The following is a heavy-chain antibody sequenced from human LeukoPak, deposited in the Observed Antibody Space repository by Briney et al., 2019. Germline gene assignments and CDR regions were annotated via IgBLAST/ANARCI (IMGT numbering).Heavy chain of an antibody. CDR1: GFTFSSYA. Sequence: GGSLRLSCAASGFTFSSYAMSWVRQAPGKGLEWVSAISGYDSSTNYADSVKGRFTISRDNSKNTLYLQMNSLRAEDTAVYYCAKEGSGELFFDYWGQGTLVTVSS. J-gene: IGHJ4*02. D-gene: IGHD1-26*01. CDR2: ISGYDSST. CDR3: AKEGSGELFFDY. V-gene: IGHV3-23*01.